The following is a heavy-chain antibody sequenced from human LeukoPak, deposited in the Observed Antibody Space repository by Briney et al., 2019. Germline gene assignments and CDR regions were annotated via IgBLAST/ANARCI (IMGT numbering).Heavy chain of an antibody. CDR3: ARDVRQLERRELDY. D-gene: IGHD1-1*01. J-gene: IGHJ4*02. V-gene: IGHV3-21*01. CDR1: GFTFSSYS. Sequence: GGSLRLSCAASGFTFSSYSMNWVRQAPGKGLEWVSSISSSSSYIYYADSVKGRFTISRDNAKNSLYLQMNSLRAEDTAVYYCARDVRQLERRELDYWGQGTLVTVSS. CDR2: ISSSSSYI.